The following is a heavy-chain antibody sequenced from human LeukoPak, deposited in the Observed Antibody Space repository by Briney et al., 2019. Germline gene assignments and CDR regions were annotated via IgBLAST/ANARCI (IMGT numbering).Heavy chain of an antibody. V-gene: IGHV1-2*02. Sequence: ASVKVSCKASGYTFTGYYMHWVRQAPGQGLEWMGWINPNSGGTDYAQKFQGRVTMTRDTSISTAYMELSRLGSDDTAVCYCARDFGVVIINFDYWGQGTLVTVSS. D-gene: IGHD3-3*01. CDR2: INPNSGGT. CDR1: GYTFTGYY. J-gene: IGHJ4*02. CDR3: ARDFGVVIINFDY.